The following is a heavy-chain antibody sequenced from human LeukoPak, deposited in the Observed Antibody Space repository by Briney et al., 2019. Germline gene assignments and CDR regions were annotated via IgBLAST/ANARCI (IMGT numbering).Heavy chain of an antibody. V-gene: IGHV4-34*01. CDR2: INHSGST. CDR1: GGSFSGYY. Sequence: SETLSLTCAVYGGSFSGYYWSWIRQPPGKGLEWIGEINHSGSTNYNPSLKSRVTISVDTSKNQFSLKLSSVTAADTAVYYCARRGYSYGRNDAFDIWGQGTMVTISS. CDR3: ARRGYSYGRNDAFDI. J-gene: IGHJ3*02. D-gene: IGHD5-18*01.